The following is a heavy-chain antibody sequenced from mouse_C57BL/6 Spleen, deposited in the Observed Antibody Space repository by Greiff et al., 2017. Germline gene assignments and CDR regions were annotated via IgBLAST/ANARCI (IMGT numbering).Heavy chain of an antibody. V-gene: IGHV1-76*01. CDR2: IYPGSGNT. Sequence: QVQLQQSGAELVRPGASVKLSCKASGYTFTDYYINWVKQRPGQGLEWIARIYPGSGNTYYNEKFKGKATLTAEKSSSTAYMQLSSLTSEDSAVYFCAREGYGSSLWYFDVWGTGTTVTVSS. J-gene: IGHJ1*03. D-gene: IGHD1-1*01. CDR1: GYTFTDYY. CDR3: AREGYGSSLWYFDV.